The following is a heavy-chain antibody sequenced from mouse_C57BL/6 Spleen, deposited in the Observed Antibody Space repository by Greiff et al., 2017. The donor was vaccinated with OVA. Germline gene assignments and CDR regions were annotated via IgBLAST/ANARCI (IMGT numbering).Heavy chain of an antibody. Sequence: VQLQQSGAELVRPGASVTLSCKASGYTFTDYEMHWVKQTPVHGLEWIGAIDPEPGGTAYNQKFKGKAILTADKSSSTAYMELRSLTSEDSAVYYCTRFYYSNPGDYWGQGTSVTVSA. D-gene: IGHD2-5*01. V-gene: IGHV1-15*01. J-gene: IGHJ4*01. CDR2: IDPEPGGT. CDR3: TRFYYSNPGDY. CDR1: GYTFTDYE.